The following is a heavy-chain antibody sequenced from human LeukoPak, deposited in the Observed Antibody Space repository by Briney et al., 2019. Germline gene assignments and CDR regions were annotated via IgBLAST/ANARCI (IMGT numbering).Heavy chain of an antibody. CDR2: ISGSGGST. CDR3: ARDLAYSRLDY. V-gene: IGHV3-23*01. Sequence: GGSLRLSCAASGFTFSSYAMSWVRQAPGKRLEWVSAISGSGGSTYYADSVKGRFTISRDNAKNSLYLQMDSLRVEDTAFYYCARDLAYSRLDYWGQGMLVTVSS. D-gene: IGHD5-18*01. CDR1: GFTFSSYA. J-gene: IGHJ4*02.